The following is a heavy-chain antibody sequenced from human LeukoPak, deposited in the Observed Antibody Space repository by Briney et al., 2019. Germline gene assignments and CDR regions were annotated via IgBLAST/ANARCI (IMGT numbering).Heavy chain of an antibody. Sequence: PGGSLRLSCAASGFTFSSYSMNWVRQAPGKGLEWVAVIWYDGSNKYYADSVKGRFTISRDNSKNTLYLQMNSLRAEDTAVYYCARDGVNYDYVWGSYRFVYPDYWGQGTLVTVSS. CDR3: ARDGVNYDYVWGSYRFVYPDY. V-gene: IGHV3-33*08. D-gene: IGHD3-16*02. J-gene: IGHJ4*02. CDR2: IWYDGSNK. CDR1: GFTFSSYS.